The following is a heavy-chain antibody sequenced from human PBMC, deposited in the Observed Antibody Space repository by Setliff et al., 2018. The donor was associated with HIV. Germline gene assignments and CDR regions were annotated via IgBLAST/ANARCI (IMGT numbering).Heavy chain of an antibody. D-gene: IGHD3-10*01. V-gene: IGHV3-43*01. CDR1: GFTFKTDA. CDR2: ISWDGATT. J-gene: IGHJ6*03. CDR3: AREGGSERMPFFYYYMDV. Sequence: TGGSLRLSCAASGFTFKTDAMHWVRQVPGKGLEWVALISWDGATTNYADSVKGRFTISRDSSKNSLYLQMNSLRTEDTALYYCAREGGSERMPFFYYYMDVWGKGTTVTVSS.